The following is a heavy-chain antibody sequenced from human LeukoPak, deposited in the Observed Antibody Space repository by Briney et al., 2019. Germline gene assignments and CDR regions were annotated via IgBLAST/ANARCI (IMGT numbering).Heavy chain of an antibody. V-gene: IGHV3-23*01. CDR2: ISGSGGST. CDR3: ATGITMVRGVKDY. Sequence: GGSLRLSCAASGFTFSSYAMSWVRQAPGKGLEWVSAISGSGGSTYYADSVKGRFTISRDNSKNTLYLQTNSLRAEDTAVYYCATGITMVRGVKDYWGQGTLVTVSS. J-gene: IGHJ4*02. D-gene: IGHD3-10*01. CDR1: GFTFSSYA.